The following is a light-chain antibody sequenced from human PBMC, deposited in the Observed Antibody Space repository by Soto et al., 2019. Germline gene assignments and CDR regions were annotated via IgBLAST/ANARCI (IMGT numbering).Light chain of an antibody. CDR2: AAS. CDR1: QSISSY. J-gene: IGKJ1*01. Sequence: IPMTQSHSSLSASVGDRVTITCLASQSISSYLNWYQQKPGKAPKLLIYAASSLQSGVPSRFSGSGSGTDFTLTISRLQPEDFATYYCQQSYSTRWTFGQGTKVDIK. V-gene: IGKV1-39*01. CDR3: QQSYSTRWT.